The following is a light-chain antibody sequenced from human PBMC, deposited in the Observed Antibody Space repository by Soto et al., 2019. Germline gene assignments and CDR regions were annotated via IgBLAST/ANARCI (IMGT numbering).Light chain of an antibody. CDR3: QHMRT. J-gene: IGKJ1*01. Sequence: DRVTITCRASQNMNNWIAWYQQKPGKAPKFLIYDASTLESGVPSRFSGSGFGTEFSLTISSLQPDDFGSYYCQHMRTFGQGTKVDIK. CDR2: DAS. V-gene: IGKV1-5*01. CDR1: QNMNNW.